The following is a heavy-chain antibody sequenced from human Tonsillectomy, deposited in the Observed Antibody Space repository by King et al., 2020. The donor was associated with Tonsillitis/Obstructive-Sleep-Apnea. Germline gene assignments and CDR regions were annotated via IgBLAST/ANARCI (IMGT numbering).Heavy chain of an antibody. D-gene: IGHD1-14*01. CDR1: GFTFSSYG. J-gene: IGHJ3*02. V-gene: IGHV3-33*01. Sequence: VQLVESGGGVVQPGRSLRLSCAASGFTFSSYGMHWVRQAPGKGLEWVAVIWYDGSNKYYADSVKGRFTISRDNSKNTLYLQMNSLRAEDTAVYYCARGVSNRTFDAFDIWGQGTMVTVSS. CDR3: ARGVSNRTFDAFDI. CDR2: IWYDGSNK.